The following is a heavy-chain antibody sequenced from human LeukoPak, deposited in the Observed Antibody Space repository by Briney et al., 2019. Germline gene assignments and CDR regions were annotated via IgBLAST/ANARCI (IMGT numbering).Heavy chain of an antibody. D-gene: IGHD6-19*01. Sequence: SVKVSCKASGDTFSSYAISWVRQAPGQGLEWMGGIIPIFGTANYAQKFQGRVTITTDESTSTAYMELSSLRSEDTAVYYCARQYSSFGNAFDIWGQGTMVTVSS. CDR1: GDTFSSYA. CDR2: IIPIFGTA. J-gene: IGHJ3*02. CDR3: ARQYSSFGNAFDI. V-gene: IGHV1-69*05.